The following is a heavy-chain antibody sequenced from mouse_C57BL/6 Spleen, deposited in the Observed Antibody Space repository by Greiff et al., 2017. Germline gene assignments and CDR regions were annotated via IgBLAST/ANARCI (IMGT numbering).Heavy chain of an antibody. CDR3: SYYYGSSYGYFDV. V-gene: IGHV1-15*01. Sequence: QVQLQQSGAELVRPGASVTLSCKASGYTFTDYEMHWVKQTPVHGLEWIGAIDPETGGTAYNQKFKGKAILTADKSSSTAYMELRSLTSEDSAVYCWSYYYGSSYGYFDVWGTGTTVTVSS. D-gene: IGHD1-1*01. CDR1: GYTFTDYE. J-gene: IGHJ1*03. CDR2: IDPETGGT.